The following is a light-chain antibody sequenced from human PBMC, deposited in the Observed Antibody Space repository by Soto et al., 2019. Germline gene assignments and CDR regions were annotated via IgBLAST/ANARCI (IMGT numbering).Light chain of an antibody. J-gene: IGKJ3*01. CDR1: QSVFYNSNNRNY. Sequence: DIVMTQSPDSLAVSLGERATINCKSSQSVFYNSNNRNYLAWYQQKPAQPPKLLFYWASTRESGVPDRFSGSGSRTDFTLTISSLQAEDVAVYYCQQYYSTPFTFGPGTKVXIK. CDR2: WAS. CDR3: QQYYSTPFT. V-gene: IGKV4-1*01.